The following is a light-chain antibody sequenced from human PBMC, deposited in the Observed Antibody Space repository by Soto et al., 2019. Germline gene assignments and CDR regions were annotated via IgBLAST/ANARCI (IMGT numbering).Light chain of an antibody. V-gene: IGKV1-5*03. Sequence: DVQMTQSPSTVSASVGDRVTITCRASQSISSWLAWYQQKPGKAPKLLIYKASSLESGVPSRFSGSGSGTDFTLTISSLQPEDFATYYCQQYNSYSQTFGQGTKVDIK. CDR3: QQYNSYSQT. CDR1: QSISSW. J-gene: IGKJ1*01. CDR2: KAS.